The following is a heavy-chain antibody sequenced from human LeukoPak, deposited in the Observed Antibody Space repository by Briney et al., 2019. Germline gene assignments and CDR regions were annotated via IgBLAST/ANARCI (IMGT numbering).Heavy chain of an antibody. D-gene: IGHD6-13*01. Sequence: GGSLRLSCAASGFTLSSYEMNWVRQAPGKGLEWVSYISSSGSTIYYADSVKGRFTISRDNAKNSLYLQMNSLRAEDTAVYYCARDKTGAAAGPDAFDIWGQGTMVTVSP. V-gene: IGHV3-48*03. CDR1: GFTLSSYE. CDR3: ARDKTGAAAGPDAFDI. J-gene: IGHJ3*02. CDR2: ISSSGSTI.